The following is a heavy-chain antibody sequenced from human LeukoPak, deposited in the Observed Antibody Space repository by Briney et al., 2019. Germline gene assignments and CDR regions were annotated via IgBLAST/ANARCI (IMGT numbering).Heavy chain of an antibody. Sequence: SVKVSCKASGGTFSSYAISWVRQASGQGLEWMGRIIPILGIANYAQKFQGRVTITADESTSTAYMELSSLRSEDTAVYYCARGDVGALTMDSYFDYWGQGTLVTVSS. CDR1: GGTFSSYA. CDR2: IIPILGIA. CDR3: ARGDVGALTMDSYFDY. D-gene: IGHD1-26*01. V-gene: IGHV1-69*04. J-gene: IGHJ4*02.